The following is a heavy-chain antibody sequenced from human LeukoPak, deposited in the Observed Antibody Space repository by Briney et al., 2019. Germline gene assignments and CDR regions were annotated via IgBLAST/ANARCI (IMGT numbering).Heavy chain of an antibody. CDR3: ARGRYYYDSSGYYLGY. D-gene: IGHD3-22*01. V-gene: IGHV4-39*07. J-gene: IGHJ4*02. CDR2: IYYSGST. CDR1: GFTFSSYS. Sequence: GSLRLSCAASGFTFSSYSMNWVRQAPGKGLEWIGSIYYSGSTYYNPSLRRRVTISVDTSKNQFSLKLSSVTAADTAVYYCARGRYYYDSSGYYLGYWGQGTLATVSS.